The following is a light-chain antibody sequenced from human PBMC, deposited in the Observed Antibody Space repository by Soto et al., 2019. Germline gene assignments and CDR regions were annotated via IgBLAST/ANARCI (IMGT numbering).Light chain of an antibody. Sequence: DIQLTQSPSSLSASVGDTVTITCRASQTVSRYLNWYQQKSGTAPKLLIYAASTLHTGVPSRFSGRGSGTDFTLTINNLQREDFADYFCQQTYSNLWTFRQGTKVEIK. V-gene: IGKV1-39*01. J-gene: IGKJ1*01. CDR3: QQTYSNLWT. CDR2: AAS. CDR1: QTVSRY.